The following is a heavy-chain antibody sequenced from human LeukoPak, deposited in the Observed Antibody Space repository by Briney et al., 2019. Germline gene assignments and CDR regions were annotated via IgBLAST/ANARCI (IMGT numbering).Heavy chain of an antibody. Sequence: SETLSLTCGVYGGSFSGYYWSWIPQPPGKGLEWIGEINHSGSTNYNPSLKSRVTISVDTSKNQFSLKLSSVTAADTAVYYCARGGRYCSSTSCYYYYYYGMDVWGQGTTVTVSS. CDR3: ARGGRYCSSTSCYYYYYYGMDV. D-gene: IGHD2-2*01. CDR2: INHSGST. CDR1: GGSFSGYY. V-gene: IGHV4-34*01. J-gene: IGHJ6*02.